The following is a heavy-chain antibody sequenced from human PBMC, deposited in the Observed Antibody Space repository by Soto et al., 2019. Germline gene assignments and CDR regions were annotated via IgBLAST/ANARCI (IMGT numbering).Heavy chain of an antibody. Sequence: GGSLRLSCAASGFTFSSYWMSWVRQAPGKGLEWVANIKQDGSEKYYVDSVKGRFTISRDNAKNSLYLQMNSLRAEDTAVYYYAIDYGIAAAYYYYYYYMDVWGKGTTVTVSS. J-gene: IGHJ6*03. CDR3: AIDYGIAAAYYYYYYYMDV. CDR2: IKQDGSEK. V-gene: IGHV3-7*01. CDR1: GFTFSSYW. D-gene: IGHD6-13*01.